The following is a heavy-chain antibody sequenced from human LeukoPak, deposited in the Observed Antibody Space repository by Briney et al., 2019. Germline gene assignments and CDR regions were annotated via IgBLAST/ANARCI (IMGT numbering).Heavy chain of an antibody. CDR1: GFTFSSYE. CDR3: ARVGSGYYYVDY. V-gene: IGHV3-48*03. CDR2: ISSSGSTI. D-gene: IGHD3-22*01. Sequence: GGSLRLSCAASGFTFSSYEMNWVRQAPGKGLEWASYISSSGSTIYYADSVKGRFTISRDNAKNSLYLQMNSLRAEDTAVYYCARVGSGYYYVDYWGQGTLVTVSS. J-gene: IGHJ4*02.